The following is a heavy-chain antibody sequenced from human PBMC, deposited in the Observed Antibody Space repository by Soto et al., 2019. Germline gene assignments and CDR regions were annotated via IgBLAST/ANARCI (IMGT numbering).Heavy chain of an antibody. V-gene: IGHV3-21*01. CDR2: ISSSSSYI. CDR1: GFTFSSYW. Sequence: GGSLRLSCAASGFTFSSYWMSWVRQAPGKGLEWVSSISSSSSYIYYADSVKGRFTISRDNAKNSLYLQMNSLRAEYTAVYYRARDTSYDILTGYARFDYWGQGTLVTVSS. CDR3: ARDTSYDILTGYARFDY. D-gene: IGHD3-9*01. J-gene: IGHJ4*02.